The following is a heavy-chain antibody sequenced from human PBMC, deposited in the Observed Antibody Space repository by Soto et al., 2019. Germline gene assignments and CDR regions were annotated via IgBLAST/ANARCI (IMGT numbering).Heavy chain of an antibody. CDR1: GFTFSGFW. CDR2: INQDGSEK. J-gene: IGHJ4*02. V-gene: IGHV3-7*01. Sequence: EVHLVESGGGLVQPGGSLRLSCAASGFTFSGFWMTWVRQAPGQGLEWVANINQDGSEKYYVDSVKGRFTISRDNAKNSLYLQMRSLSAADTAVYYCARDVYCTGAGCFSDWGQGTLVTVSS. D-gene: IGHD2-8*02. CDR3: ARDVYCTGAGCFSD.